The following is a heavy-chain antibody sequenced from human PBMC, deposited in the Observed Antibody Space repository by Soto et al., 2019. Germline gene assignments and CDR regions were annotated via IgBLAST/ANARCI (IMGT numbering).Heavy chain of an antibody. CDR3: ARVKYTMVRGVSDAFDI. J-gene: IGHJ3*02. Sequence: PSETLSLTCTVSGGSISSYYWSWIRQPPGKGLEWIGYIYYSGSTNYNPSLKSRVTISVDTSKNQFSLKLSSVTAADTAVYYCARVKYTMVRGVSDAFDIRGQGTMVTVSS. V-gene: IGHV4-59*01. D-gene: IGHD3-10*01. CDR2: IYYSGST. CDR1: GGSISSYY.